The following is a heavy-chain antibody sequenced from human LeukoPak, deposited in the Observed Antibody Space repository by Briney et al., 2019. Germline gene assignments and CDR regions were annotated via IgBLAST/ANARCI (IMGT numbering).Heavy chain of an antibody. CDR3: ARLLEGVAGTWGY. Sequence: GESLKISCKGCGYTFTTYWIAWVRQMPGKGLEWMGMIYPGDSDTRYSPSFQGQVTISADKSISTAYLQWSSLKASDTAMYYCARLLEGVAGTWGYWGQGSLVTVSS. D-gene: IGHD6-19*01. CDR2: IYPGDSDT. J-gene: IGHJ4*02. CDR1: GYTFTTYW. V-gene: IGHV5-51*01.